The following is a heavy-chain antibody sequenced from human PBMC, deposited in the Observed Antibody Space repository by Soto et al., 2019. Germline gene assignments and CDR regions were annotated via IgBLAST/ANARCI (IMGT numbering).Heavy chain of an antibody. D-gene: IGHD5-12*01. J-gene: IGHJ3*02. CDR2: ISAYNGNT. CDR1: GYTFTSYG. Sequence: QVQLVQSGAEVKKPGASVKVSCKASGYTFTSYGISWVRQAPGQGLEWMGWISAYNGNTNYAQKLQGRVTMTTDTSTSTAYMELRILRSDDTAVYYCARYPPGRDGDNYGDAFDIWGQGTMVTVSS. CDR3: ARYPPGRDGDNYGDAFDI. V-gene: IGHV1-18*01.